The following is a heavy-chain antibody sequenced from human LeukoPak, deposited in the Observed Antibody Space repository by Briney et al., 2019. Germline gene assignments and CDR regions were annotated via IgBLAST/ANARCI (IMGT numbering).Heavy chain of an antibody. Sequence: SETLSLTCAVYGGSFSGYYWSWIRQPPGQGLEWIGEINHSGSTNYNPSLKSRVTISVDTSKNQFSLKLSSVTAADTAVYYCARGGWRYYYMDVWGKGTTVTISS. CDR3: ARGGWRYYYMDV. CDR1: GGSFSGYY. J-gene: IGHJ6*03. V-gene: IGHV4-34*01. CDR2: INHSGST. D-gene: IGHD3-3*01.